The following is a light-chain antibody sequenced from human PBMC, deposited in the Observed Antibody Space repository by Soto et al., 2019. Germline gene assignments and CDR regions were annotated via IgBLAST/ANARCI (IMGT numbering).Light chain of an antibody. CDR1: SSNIAGNT. CDR2: IND. V-gene: IGLV1-44*01. Sequence: QSVLTQPPSLSGTPGQRVTISCSGSSSNIAGNTVHWYQHLPGTAPKLLIYINDQRPSGVPGRFSASTSGTSASLAISGLQSDDEADYYCTSWDDSLYHVVFGGGTKLTVL. J-gene: IGLJ2*01. CDR3: TSWDDSLYHVV.